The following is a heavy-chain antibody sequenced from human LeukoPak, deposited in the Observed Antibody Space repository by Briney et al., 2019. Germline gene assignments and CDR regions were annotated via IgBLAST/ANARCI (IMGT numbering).Heavy chain of an antibody. V-gene: IGHV4-59*01. J-gene: IGHJ4*02. CDR2: IYYSGST. CDR1: GGSISSYY. CDR3: ARGVITFGGVSFDY. D-gene: IGHD3-16*01. Sequence: SETLSLTCTVSGGSISSYYWSWVRQPPGKGLEWIGYIYYSGSTNYNPSLKSRVTISVDTSKNQFSLKLSSVTAADTAMYYCARGVITFGGVSFDYWGQGTLVTVSS.